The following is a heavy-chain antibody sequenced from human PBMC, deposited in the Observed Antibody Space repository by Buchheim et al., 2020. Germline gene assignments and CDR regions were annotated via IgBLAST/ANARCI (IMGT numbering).Heavy chain of an antibody. Sequence: QVQLVQSGAEVKKPGASVKVSCKASGYTFTNYYIHWVRQVPGQGLEWMGIINPSGGARTYAQKFQGRVTMTRDTSTSTVYMELSSLRSEDTAVYYCARDRDIAAAGTGYFQPWGKGTL. V-gene: IGHV1-46*01. D-gene: IGHD6-13*01. CDR1: GYTFTNYY. J-gene: IGHJ1*01. CDR3: ARDRDIAAAGTGYFQP. CDR2: INPSGGAR.